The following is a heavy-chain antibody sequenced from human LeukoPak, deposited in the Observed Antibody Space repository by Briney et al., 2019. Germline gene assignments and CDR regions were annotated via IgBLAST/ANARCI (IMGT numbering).Heavy chain of an antibody. CDR1: GGSISSGGYY. CDR2: IYYSGST. J-gene: IGHJ5*02. Sequence: SETLPLTCTVSGGSISSGGYYWSWLRQHPGKGLEWIGYIYYSGSTYYNPSLKSRVTISGDTSKNQFSLKLSSVTAADTAVYYCAREFRRDWFDPWGQGTLVTVSS. V-gene: IGHV4-31*03. CDR3: AREFRRDWFDP.